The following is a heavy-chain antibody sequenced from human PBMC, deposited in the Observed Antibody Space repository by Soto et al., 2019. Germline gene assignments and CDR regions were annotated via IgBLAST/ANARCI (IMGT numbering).Heavy chain of an antibody. J-gene: IGHJ3*02. V-gene: IGHV4-4*02. CDR1: GGSISSPNW. Sequence: QVQLQESGPGLVKPSGTLSLTCAVSGGSISSPNWWSWVRQPPGKGLEWIGEIHHSGSTYSNPSLESRVTISVDKSNSHLSLNLRSVTAADTAVYYCARGGIFSGYDPNAFDIWGQGTMVTVSS. D-gene: IGHD5-12*01. CDR2: IHHSGST. CDR3: ARGGIFSGYDPNAFDI.